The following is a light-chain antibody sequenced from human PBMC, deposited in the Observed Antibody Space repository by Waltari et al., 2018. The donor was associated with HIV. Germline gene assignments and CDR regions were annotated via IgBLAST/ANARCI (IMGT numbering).Light chain of an antibody. CDR3: SSYTTRSTVI. Sequence: QSALTQPASVSGSPGPSITLSCPGTRTALGPYDSVSWYRQHPRKAPTLILYEVSNRPSGVSNRFSGSKSVNTASLTISGLQAEDEADYYCSSYTTRSTVIFGGGTKLTVL. V-gene: IGLV2-14*01. CDR2: EVS. J-gene: IGLJ2*01. CDR1: RTALGPYDS.